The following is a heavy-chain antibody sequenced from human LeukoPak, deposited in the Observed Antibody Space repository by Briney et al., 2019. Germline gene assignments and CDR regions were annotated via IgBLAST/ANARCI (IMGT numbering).Heavy chain of an antibody. D-gene: IGHD6-19*01. CDR3: ARGADGWYIYYFDY. J-gene: IGHJ4*02. CDR1: GFTFDDYG. Sequence: GGSLRLSCAASGFTFDDYGMSWVRQAPGKGLEWVSGINWNGGSTGYADSVKGRFTISRDNAKNSPYLQMNSLRAEDTALYYCARGADGWYIYYFDYWGQGTLVTVSS. V-gene: IGHV3-20*04. CDR2: INWNGGST.